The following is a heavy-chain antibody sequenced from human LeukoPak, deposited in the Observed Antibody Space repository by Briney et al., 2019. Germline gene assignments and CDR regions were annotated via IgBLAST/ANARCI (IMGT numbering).Heavy chain of an antibody. D-gene: IGHD5-12*01. CDR3: ARLTITSDAFDI. V-gene: IGHV4-61*08. CDR1: GGSINSGGYF. CDR2: IYYSGST. J-gene: IGHJ3*02. Sequence: SETLSLTCTVSGGSINSGGYFWSWIRQPPGKGLEWIGYIYYSGSTNYNPSLKSRVTISVDTSKNQFSLKLSSVTAADTAVYYCARLTITSDAFDIWGQGTMVTVSS.